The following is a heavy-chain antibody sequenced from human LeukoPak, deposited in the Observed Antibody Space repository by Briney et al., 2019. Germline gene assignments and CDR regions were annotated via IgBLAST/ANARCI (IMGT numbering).Heavy chain of an antibody. V-gene: IGHV3-11*04. J-gene: IGHJ5*01. CDR1: GFTFSDSY. D-gene: IGHD6-6*01. CDR3: TRDPRHFDS. Sequence: GGSLRLSCAASGFTFSDSYMTWVRQAPGKGVEWVAYISGSGHDINYSDSVKGRFTISRDNARNSLYLQMSSLRVEDTAVYYCTRDPRHFDSCGQGALVTVSS. CDR2: ISGSGHDI.